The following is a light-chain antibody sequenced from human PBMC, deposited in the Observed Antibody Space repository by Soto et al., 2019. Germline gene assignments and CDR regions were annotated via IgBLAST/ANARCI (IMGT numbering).Light chain of an antibody. J-gene: IGKJ1*01. V-gene: IGKV3-20*01. CDR2: GAS. CDR3: QQYGSSGAT. Sequence: EVVMTQSPAILSVSPGERATLSCRASQSVGINVAWYQQRPGQAPRLLIYGASSRATGIPDRFSGSGSGTDFTLTISRLEPEDFAVYYCQQYGSSGATFGQGTKVDI. CDR1: QSVGIN.